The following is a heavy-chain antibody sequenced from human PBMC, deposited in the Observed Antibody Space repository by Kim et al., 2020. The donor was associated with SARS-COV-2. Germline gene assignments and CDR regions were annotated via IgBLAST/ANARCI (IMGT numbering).Heavy chain of an antibody. CDR2: ISSSSYI. CDR1: GFTFSSYS. CDR3: ARGDPEGFELGYFDL. D-gene: IGHD3-10*01. V-gene: IGHV3-21*01. J-gene: IGHJ2*01. Sequence: GGSLRLSCAASGFTFSSYSMNWVRQAPGKGLEWVSSISSSSYIYYADSVKGRFTISRDNAKNSLYLQMNSLRAEDTAVYYCARGDPEGFELGYFDLWGRGTLVTVSS.